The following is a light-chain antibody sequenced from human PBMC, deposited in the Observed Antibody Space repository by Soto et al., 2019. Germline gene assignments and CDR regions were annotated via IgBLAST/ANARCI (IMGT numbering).Light chain of an antibody. J-gene: IGKJ3*01. V-gene: IGKV3-20*01. Sequence: EIELTQSPGTLSLSPGDRATLSCRASQSVSSSYLAWYQQKPGPAPRLLIYGASSRATGIPGRFSGSGSGTDFTLTISRLEPEDFAVYYCQQYGRSPFTFGPGTKVDIK. CDR2: GAS. CDR1: QSVSSSY. CDR3: QQYGRSPFT.